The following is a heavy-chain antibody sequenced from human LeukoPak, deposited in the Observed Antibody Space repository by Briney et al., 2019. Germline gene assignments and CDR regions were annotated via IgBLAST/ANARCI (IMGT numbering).Heavy chain of an antibody. CDR2: INPNGGGT. D-gene: IGHD3-3*01. CDR1: GYTFTGYY. Sequence: ASVKVSCKASGYTFTGYYMHWVRQAPGQGLEWMGRINPNGGGTNYAQKFQGRVTMTRDTSISTAYMELSRLRSDDTAVYYCARALRFLEWWEDYYYMDVWGKGTTVTVPS. J-gene: IGHJ6*03. V-gene: IGHV1-2*06. CDR3: ARALRFLEWWEDYYYMDV.